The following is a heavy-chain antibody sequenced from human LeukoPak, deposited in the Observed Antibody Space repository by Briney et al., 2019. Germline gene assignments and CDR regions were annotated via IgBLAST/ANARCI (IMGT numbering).Heavy chain of an antibody. D-gene: IGHD3-10*01. Sequence: ASVKVSCKASGYTFTGYYMHWVRQAPGQGLEWMGWINPNSGGTNYAQKFQGRVTMTRDTSISTAYMELSRLRSDDTAVYYCARESYRITMVRGVIGCWGQGTLVTVSP. CDR3: ARESYRITMVRGVIGC. J-gene: IGHJ4*02. CDR1: GYTFTGYY. CDR2: INPNSGGT. V-gene: IGHV1-2*02.